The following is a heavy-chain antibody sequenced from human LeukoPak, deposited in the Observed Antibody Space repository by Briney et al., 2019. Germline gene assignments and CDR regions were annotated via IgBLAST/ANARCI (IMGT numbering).Heavy chain of an antibody. D-gene: IGHD4-17*01. V-gene: IGHV1-2*04. CDR3: ARGEDNGDDFDY. CDR2: INTKTGDT. J-gene: IGHJ4*02. Sequence: ASVKVSCKASGYTFTGYYIHWVRQAPGQGLEWMGYINTKTGDTIYAQKFQGWVTMTRDTSISTAYMELSRLRSDDTAVYYCARGEDNGDDFDYWGQGTLATVSS. CDR1: GYTFTGYY.